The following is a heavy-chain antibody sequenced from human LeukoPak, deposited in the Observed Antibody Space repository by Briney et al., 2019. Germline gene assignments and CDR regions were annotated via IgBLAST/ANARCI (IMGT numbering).Heavy chain of an antibody. Sequence: PGGSLRLSCAASGFTVSSNHMSWVRQAPGKGLECVSVMYSGGDTYYADSVKGRFTISRDNSKNTLYLQMNSLRAEDTAIYHCTTYAWGSPFSWGQGTLVTVSS. CDR1: GFTVSSNH. CDR3: TTYAWGSPFS. J-gene: IGHJ5*02. CDR2: MYSGGDT. V-gene: IGHV3-53*05. D-gene: IGHD3-16*01.